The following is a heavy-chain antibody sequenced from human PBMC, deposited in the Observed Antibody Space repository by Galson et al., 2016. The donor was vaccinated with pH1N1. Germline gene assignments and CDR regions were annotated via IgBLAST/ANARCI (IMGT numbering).Heavy chain of an antibody. Sequence: SVKVSCKASGYTFTGYYIHWVRQAPGQGLEWMGRINPSNDVTDYAQNFQGRVTMTRDTSITPVYMELSSLRPDDTAVYYCENAGVDFRYFDCLFDAFDFWGQGTMVAVSS. D-gene: IGHD3-9*01. CDR2: INPSNDVT. CDR3: ENAGVDFRYFDCLFDAFDF. J-gene: IGHJ3*01. V-gene: IGHV1-2*06. CDR1: GYTFTGYY.